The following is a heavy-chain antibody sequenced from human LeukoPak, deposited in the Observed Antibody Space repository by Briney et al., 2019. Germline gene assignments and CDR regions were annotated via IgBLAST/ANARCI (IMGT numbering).Heavy chain of an antibody. J-gene: IGHJ4*02. V-gene: IGHV1-69*05. CDR1: GGTFSSYA. Sequence: SVKVSCKASGGTFSSYAISWVRQAPGQGLEWMGRIIPIFGTANYAQKFQGRVTITTDESTSTTYMELSSLRSEDTAVYYCAGDLWFGELPGDYWGQGTLVTVSS. CDR2: IIPIFGTA. CDR3: AGDLWFGELPGDY. D-gene: IGHD3-10*01.